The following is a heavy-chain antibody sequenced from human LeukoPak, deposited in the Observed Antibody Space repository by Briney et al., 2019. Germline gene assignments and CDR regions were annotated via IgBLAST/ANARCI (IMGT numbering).Heavy chain of an antibody. D-gene: IGHD3-10*01. CDR2: INEDGSST. V-gene: IGHV3-74*01. J-gene: IGHJ4*02. CDR1: GFTFSDYY. Sequence: PGGSLRLSCAVSGFTFSDYYMSWIRQAPGKGLVWVSRINEDGSSTSYAESVRGRFTISRDNAKNTLYLQMNSLRAEDAAVYYCTTDTFGARDSWGQGTLVTVSS. CDR3: TTDTFGARDS.